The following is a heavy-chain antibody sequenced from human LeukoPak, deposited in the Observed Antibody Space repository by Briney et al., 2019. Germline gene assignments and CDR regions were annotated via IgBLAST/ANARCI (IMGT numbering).Heavy chain of an antibody. J-gene: IGHJ6*03. CDR3: ARDQGYYDSSAFGYYYYMDV. Sequence: ASVKVSCKASGYTFTGYYMHWVRQAPGQGLEWMGWINPNSGGTNYAQKFQGRVTMSRDTSISTAYMELSRLRSDDTAVYYCARDQGYYDSSAFGYYYYMDVWGKGTTVTVSS. CDR1: GYTFTGYY. CDR2: INPNSGGT. D-gene: IGHD3-22*01. V-gene: IGHV1-2*02.